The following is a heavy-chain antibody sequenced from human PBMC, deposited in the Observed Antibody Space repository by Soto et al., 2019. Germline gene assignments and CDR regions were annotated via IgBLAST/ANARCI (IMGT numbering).Heavy chain of an antibody. CDR3: ARAHHYDFWSGYPNWFDP. V-gene: IGHV4-39*07. CDR2: IYYSGST. CDR1: GGSISSSSYY. J-gene: IGHJ5*02. D-gene: IGHD3-3*01. Sequence: SETLSLTCTVSGGSISSSSYYWGWIRQPPGKGLEWIGSIYYSGSTYYNPSLKSRVTISVDTSKNQFSLKLSSVTAADTAVYYCARAHHYDFWSGYPNWFDPWGQGTLVTVSS.